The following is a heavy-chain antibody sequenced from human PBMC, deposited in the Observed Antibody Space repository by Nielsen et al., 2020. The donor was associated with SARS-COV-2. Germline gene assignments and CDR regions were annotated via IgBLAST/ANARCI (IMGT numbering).Heavy chain of an antibody. Sequence: SLKISCAASGFTFDDYAMHWVRQAPGKGLEWVSGISWNSGSIGYADSVKGRFTISRDNAKNTLYLQMNSLRAEDTAVYYCAKDSRGNYYYGMDVWGQGTTVTVSS. CDR2: ISWNSGSI. CDR3: AKDSRGNYYYGMDV. CDR1: GFTFDDYA. J-gene: IGHJ6*02. V-gene: IGHV3-9*01.